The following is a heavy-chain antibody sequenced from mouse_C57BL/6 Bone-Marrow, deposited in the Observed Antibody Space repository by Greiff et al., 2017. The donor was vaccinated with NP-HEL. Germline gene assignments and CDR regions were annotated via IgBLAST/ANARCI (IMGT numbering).Heavy chain of an antibody. CDR2: IHPNSGST. CDR3: ARLRRRELAFAS. CDR1: GYTFTSYW. J-gene: IGHJ3*01. V-gene: IGHV1-64*01. D-gene: IGHD2-12*01. Sequence: QVQLQQPGAELVKPGASVKLSCKASGYTFTSYWMHWVKQRPGQGLEWIGMIHPNSGSTNYNEKFKSKATLTVDKSSSTAYMQLSSLTSEDSAVYYCARLRRRELAFASWGQGTLVTVSA.